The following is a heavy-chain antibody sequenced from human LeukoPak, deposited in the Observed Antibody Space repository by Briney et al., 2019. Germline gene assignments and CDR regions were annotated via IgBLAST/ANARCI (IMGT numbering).Heavy chain of an antibody. CDR3: ARVSQGQWLVHYFDY. J-gene: IGHJ4*02. D-gene: IGHD6-19*01. CDR2: IYTSGST. CDR1: GGSISSGSYF. V-gene: IGHV4-61*02. Sequence: SETLSLTCTVSGGSISSGSYFWSWIRQPAGKGLEWIGRIYTSGSTNYNPSLKSRVTISVDTSKNQFSLKLSSVTAADTAVYYCARVSQGQWLVHYFDYWGQGTLVTVSS.